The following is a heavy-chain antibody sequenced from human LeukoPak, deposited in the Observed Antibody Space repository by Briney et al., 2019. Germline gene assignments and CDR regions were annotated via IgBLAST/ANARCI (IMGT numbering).Heavy chain of an antibody. Sequence: GGSLRLSCAASGFTFSNSWMNWVRQAPGKGLEWVANIKEDGTEEDYLDSVKGRFTISRDNAQNSLYLHMNSLRAEDTAVYYRARVPPVNRDTSAYRPLDYWGQGTLVTVSS. V-gene: IGHV3-7*01. D-gene: IGHD3-22*01. J-gene: IGHJ4*02. CDR1: GFTFSNSW. CDR3: ARVPPVNRDTSAYRPLDY. CDR2: IKEDGTEE.